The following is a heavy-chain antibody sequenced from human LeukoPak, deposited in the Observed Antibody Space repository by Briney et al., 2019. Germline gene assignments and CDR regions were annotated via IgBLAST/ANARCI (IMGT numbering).Heavy chain of an antibody. CDR1: GGSISSSSYY. Sequence: SETLSLTCTVSGGSISSSSYYWGWIRQPPGKGLEWIGSIYYSGSTYYNPSLKSRVTISVDTSKNQFSLKLSSVTAADTAVYYCARVSGITMIVVVNSDAFDLWGQGTMVTVSS. J-gene: IGHJ3*01. CDR3: ARVSGITMIVVVNSDAFDL. V-gene: IGHV4-39*07. D-gene: IGHD3-22*01. CDR2: IYYSGST.